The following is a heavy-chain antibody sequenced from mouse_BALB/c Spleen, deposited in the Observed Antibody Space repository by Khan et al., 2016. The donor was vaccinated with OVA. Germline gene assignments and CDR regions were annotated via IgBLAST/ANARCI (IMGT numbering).Heavy chain of an antibody. Sequence: QVRLQQSGPELVKPGASVKMSCKASGYTFTDYVITWVNQRTGQGLEWIVEIYPGSGRIYYNERFKDKATLTAAKSSNTAYMQLSSLTSEDSAVYFCARSYDGAWFAYWGQGTLVTVSA. V-gene: IGHV1-77*01. CDR1: GYTFTDYV. J-gene: IGHJ3*01. CDR2: IYPGSGRI. CDR3: ARSYDGAWFAY. D-gene: IGHD1-1*01.